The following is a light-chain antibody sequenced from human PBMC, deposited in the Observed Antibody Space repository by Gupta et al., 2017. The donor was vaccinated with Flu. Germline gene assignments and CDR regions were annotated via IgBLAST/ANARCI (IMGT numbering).Light chain of an antibody. CDR2: AAS. J-gene: IGKJ4*01. V-gene: IGKV1-39*01. Sequence: DIQMTQSPSSLSASVGDRVTIHCRSSQTITTINSNLNWYQQKPGKAPNLLIYAASTLQSGVPSRFSGSGSGTDFTLTISSLQPEDVATYYCQQRDSIPFTFGGGTKVEIK. CDR3: QQRDSIPFT. CDR1: QTITTI.